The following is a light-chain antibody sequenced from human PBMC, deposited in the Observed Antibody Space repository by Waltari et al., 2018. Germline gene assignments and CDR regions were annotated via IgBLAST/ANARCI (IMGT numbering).Light chain of an antibody. CDR3: QSYDDNNHWL. V-gene: IGLV6-57*01. CDR2: DNV. CDR1: SASLSSSS. J-gene: IGLJ3*02. Sequence: NFVLTQPHSVSQSPGKTVTISCTRNSASLSSSSVQWYQQRPGSSPSTVIYDNVERPSGVPDRFSGSIDSFSNSASLTISGLKTEDEADYYCQSYDDNNHWLFGGGTKLTVL.